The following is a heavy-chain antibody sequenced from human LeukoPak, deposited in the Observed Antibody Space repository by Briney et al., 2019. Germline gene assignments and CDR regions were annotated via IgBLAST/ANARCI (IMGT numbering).Heavy chain of an antibody. J-gene: IGHJ3*02. CDR3: ATGGSGSPAENAFDI. V-gene: IGHV1-24*01. CDR2: FDPEDGET. Sequence: ASVKVSCKVSGYTLTELSMHWVRQAPGKGLEWMGGFDPEDGETIYAQKFQGRVTMTEDTSTDPAYMELSSLSSEDTAVYYCATGGSGSPAENAFDIWGQGTMVTVSS. CDR1: GYTLTELS. D-gene: IGHD3-10*01.